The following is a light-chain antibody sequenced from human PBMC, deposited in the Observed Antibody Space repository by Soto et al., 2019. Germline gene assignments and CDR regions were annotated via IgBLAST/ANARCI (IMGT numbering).Light chain of an antibody. Sequence: EIVLTQSPGTLSLSPGERATLSCRASQSVRSNYLAWYQQQPGQAPRLLIYRASNRATGTPDRFSGSGSGTDFTLTISRLEPEDFAVYDCQQYGSSPPEKTFGQGTKVEIK. CDR3: QQYGSSPPEKT. CDR1: QSVRSNY. CDR2: RAS. V-gene: IGKV3-20*01. J-gene: IGKJ1*01.